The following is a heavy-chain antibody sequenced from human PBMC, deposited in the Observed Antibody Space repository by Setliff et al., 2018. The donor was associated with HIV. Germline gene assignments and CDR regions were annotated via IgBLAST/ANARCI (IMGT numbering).Heavy chain of an antibody. J-gene: IGHJ4*02. Sequence: SETLSLTCAVYGGSFSGYYWSWIRQPPGKGLEWIGEINHSGSTNYNPSLKSRVTISVDTSKNQFSLKLSSVTAADTAVYYCARRSGWSLDYWGQGTLVTVAS. D-gene: IGHD6-19*01. CDR2: INHSGST. V-gene: IGHV4-34*01. CDR1: GGSFSGYY. CDR3: ARRSGWSLDY.